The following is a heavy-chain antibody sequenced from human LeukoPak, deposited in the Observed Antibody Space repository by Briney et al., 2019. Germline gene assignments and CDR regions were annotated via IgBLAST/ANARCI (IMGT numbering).Heavy chain of an antibody. CDR2: ISSSGSNI. J-gene: IGHJ4*02. V-gene: IGHV3-21*04. CDR1: GFIFTSYG. CDR3: ARDAVMGATPFYFDS. Sequence: GGSLRLSCTASGFIFTSYGMNWVRQAPGKGLEWVSYISSSGSNIFYADSVKGRFTISRDQAKDSVFLQMNSLRAEDTALYFCARDAVMGATPFYFDSWGQGDLVTVSS. D-gene: IGHD2-15*01.